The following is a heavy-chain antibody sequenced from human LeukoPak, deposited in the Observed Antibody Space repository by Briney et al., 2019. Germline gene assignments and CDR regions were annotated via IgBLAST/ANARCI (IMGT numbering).Heavy chain of an antibody. CDR3: ARAETAAGSY. CDR2: IYSSGST. CDR1: GFTVSSNY. V-gene: IGHV3-53*01. Sequence: RGSRRLSCTAPGFTVSSNYMSWVRQAPGRGLEWVSVIYSSGSTKYADSVKGRFTISRDNSKNTVYFQMNNLSAEDTAVYYCARAETAAGSYWGQGTLVTVSS. J-gene: IGHJ4*02. D-gene: IGHD6-13*01.